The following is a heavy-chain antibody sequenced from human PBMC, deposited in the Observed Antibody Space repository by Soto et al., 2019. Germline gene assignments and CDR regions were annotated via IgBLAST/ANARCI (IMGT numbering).Heavy chain of an antibody. CDR2: VYNRGST. J-gene: IGHJ6*02. Sequence: SETLSLTCTVSGGSVTSEGYYWSWIRQPPGKGLEWVGYVYNRGSTQYNPSLESRVTISVDTSKNQVTLKLSSVTAADAAVYYCARDRGQVRAYTYGSNNYYYYCLDVWGPGTTVTVSS. CDR1: GGSVTSEGYY. D-gene: IGHD5-18*01. V-gene: IGHV4-61*08. CDR3: ARDRGQVRAYTYGSNNYYYYCLDV.